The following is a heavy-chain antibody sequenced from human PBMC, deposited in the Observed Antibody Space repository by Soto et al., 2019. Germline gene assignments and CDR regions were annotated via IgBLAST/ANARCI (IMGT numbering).Heavy chain of an antibody. Sequence: EVQLEESGGVVVQPGGSLRLSCAASGLTFDDYTMHWVRQAPGKGLEWVSLISWDGGSTYYADPVKGRFTISRDYSKNYLYLQKNTLRTEDTAWYYCATDMGTEEYYFDYWGQGTLVTVSS. CDR1: GLTFDDYT. D-gene: IGHD7-27*01. V-gene: IGHV3-43*01. CDR2: ISWDGGST. CDR3: ATDMGTEEYYFDY. J-gene: IGHJ4*02.